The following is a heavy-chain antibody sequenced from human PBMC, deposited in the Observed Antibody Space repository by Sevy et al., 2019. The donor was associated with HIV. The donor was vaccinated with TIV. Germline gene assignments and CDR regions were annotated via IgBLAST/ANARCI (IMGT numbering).Heavy chain of an antibody. CDR2: INQDGSEI. CDR1: GFSFSSFW. D-gene: IGHD4-4*01. Sequence: GSLRLSCAASGFSFSSFWMTWVRQAPGKGLEWVAIINQDGSEIHYVDSVKGRFSISRDNAKNSLNLQMNSLRAEDTAMYYCARALYAYSSYWGQGTLVTVSS. CDR3: ARALYAYSSY. V-gene: IGHV3-7*01. J-gene: IGHJ4*02.